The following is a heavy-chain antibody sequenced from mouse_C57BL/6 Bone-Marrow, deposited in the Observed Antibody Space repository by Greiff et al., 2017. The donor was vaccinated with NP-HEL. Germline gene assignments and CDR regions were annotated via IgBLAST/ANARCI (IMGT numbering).Heavy chain of an antibody. J-gene: IGHJ4*01. CDR2: IDPETGGT. CDR3: TRYLDSSGYVRGY. CDR1: GYTFTDYE. V-gene: IGHV1-15*01. Sequence: VQLKQSGAELVRPGASVTLSCKASGYTFTDYEMHWVKQTPVHGLEWIGAIDPETGGTAYNQKFKGKAILTADKSSSTAYMELRSLTSEDSAVDYCTRYLDSSGYVRGYWGQGTSVTVSS. D-gene: IGHD3-2*02.